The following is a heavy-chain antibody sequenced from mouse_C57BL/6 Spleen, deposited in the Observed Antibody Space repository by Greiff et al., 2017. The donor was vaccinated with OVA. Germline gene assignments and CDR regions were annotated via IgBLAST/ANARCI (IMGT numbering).Heavy chain of an antibody. CDR1: GFTFSDYG. V-gene: IGHV5-17*01. CDR3: ATPIYYGYDSWFAY. Sequence: DVMLVESGGGLVKPGGSLKLSCAASGFTFSDYGMHWVRQAPEKGLEWVAYISSGSSTIYYADTVKGRFTISRDNAKNTLFLQMTSLRSEDTAMYYCATPIYYGYDSWFAYWGQGTLVTVSA. CDR2: ISSGSSTI. J-gene: IGHJ3*01. D-gene: IGHD2-2*01.